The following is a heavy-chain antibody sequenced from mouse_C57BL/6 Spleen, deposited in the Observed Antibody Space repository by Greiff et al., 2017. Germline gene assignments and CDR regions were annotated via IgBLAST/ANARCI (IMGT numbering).Heavy chain of an antibody. CDR3: ASSQLGHYFDY. D-gene: IGHD4-1*02. CDR2: ISYDGSN. V-gene: IGHV3-6*01. CDR1: GYSITSGYY. Sequence: EVKLVESGPGLVKPSQSLSLTCSVTGYSITSGYYWNWIRQFPGNKLEWMGYISYDGSNNYNPSLKNRISITRDTSKNQFFLKLNSVTTEDTATYYCASSQLGHYFDYWGQGTTLTVSS. J-gene: IGHJ2*01.